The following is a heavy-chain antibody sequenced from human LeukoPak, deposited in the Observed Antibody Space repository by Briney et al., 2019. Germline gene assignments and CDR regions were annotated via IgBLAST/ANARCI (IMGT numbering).Heavy chain of an antibody. CDR3: ARDRSYYDSSGYPWYFDL. V-gene: IGHV4-59*01. D-gene: IGHD3-22*01. CDR1: GGSISSYY. J-gene: IGHJ2*01. CDR2: NYYSGST. Sequence: SESLSLTRTVSGGSISSYYWSWIRQPPGKGLEWIGDNYYSGSTNYNPSLKGRVTISVDTSKHQFSLKLSPVTAADTAVYYCARDRSYYDSSGYPWYFDLWGRGTLVTVSS.